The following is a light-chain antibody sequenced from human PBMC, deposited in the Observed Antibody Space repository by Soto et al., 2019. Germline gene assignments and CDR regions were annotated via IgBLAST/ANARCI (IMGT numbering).Light chain of an antibody. Sequence: QSALTQPRSVSGSPGQSVTISYTGTSSDVGGYNYVSWYQQHPGKAPNLMIYDVSKRPSGVPDRFSGSKSGNTASLTISGLQAEDEADYYCCSYAGSYTYVFGTGTKVTVL. CDR1: SSDVGGYNY. CDR3: CSYAGSYTYV. CDR2: DVS. V-gene: IGLV2-11*01. J-gene: IGLJ1*01.